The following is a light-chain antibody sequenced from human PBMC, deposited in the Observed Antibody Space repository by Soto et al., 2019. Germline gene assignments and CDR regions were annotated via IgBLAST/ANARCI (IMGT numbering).Light chain of an antibody. CDR1: HSISSY. CDR3: QQYNDRPPIT. Sequence: EIVLTQSPGTLSLSPGERATLSCRASHSISSYLAWYQQKPGQAPRLLIYGASSRATGIPDRFSGSGSGTDFTLTISRLEPEDFAVYYCQQYNDRPPITFGQGTRLEIK. CDR2: GAS. J-gene: IGKJ5*01. V-gene: IGKV3-20*01.